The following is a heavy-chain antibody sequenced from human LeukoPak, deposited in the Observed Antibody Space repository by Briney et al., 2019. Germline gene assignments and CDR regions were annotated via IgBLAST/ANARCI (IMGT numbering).Heavy chain of an antibody. V-gene: IGHV3-30*18. Sequence: GGSLRLSCAASGFTFSSYGMHWVRQAPGKGLEWVAVISYDGSNKYCADSVKGRFTISRDNSKNTLYLQMNSLRAEDTAVYYCAKDRGPRASWYKVFLDYWGQGTLVTVSS. J-gene: IGHJ4*02. D-gene: IGHD2-2*02. CDR2: ISYDGSNK. CDR1: GFTFSSYG. CDR3: AKDRGPRASWYKVFLDY.